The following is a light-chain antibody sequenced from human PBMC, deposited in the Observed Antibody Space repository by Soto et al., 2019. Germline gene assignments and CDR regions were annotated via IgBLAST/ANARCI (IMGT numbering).Light chain of an antibody. V-gene: IGLV1-40*01. CDR3: QSYDSSLSKV. CDR2: GNS. CDR1: SSNIGAGYD. Sequence: QSVLTQPPSVSGAPGQRVTISCTGSSSNIGAGYDVHWYQQLPGTAPKLLIYGNSNRPSGVPDRFSVSKSGTSASLAIAGLQAEDEADYYCQSYDSSLSKVFGTGTKVTVL. J-gene: IGLJ1*01.